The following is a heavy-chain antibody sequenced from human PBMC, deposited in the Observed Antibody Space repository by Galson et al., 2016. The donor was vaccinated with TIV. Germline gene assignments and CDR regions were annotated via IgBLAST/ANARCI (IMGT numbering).Heavy chain of an antibody. J-gene: IGHJ3*02. D-gene: IGHD6-19*01. Sequence: LSLTCAVYGGSFSGHYWSWIRQSPGKGLEWIGEISLGGNTNYNPSLKSRVTMSIDTSENQFSVELMSVTAADTAVYYCARHSTSGFPGIEVAARRRPFDIWGQGTLVIVSS. CDR2: ISLGGNT. V-gene: IGHV4-34*01. CDR3: ARHSTSGFPGIEVAARRRPFDI. CDR1: GGSFSGHY.